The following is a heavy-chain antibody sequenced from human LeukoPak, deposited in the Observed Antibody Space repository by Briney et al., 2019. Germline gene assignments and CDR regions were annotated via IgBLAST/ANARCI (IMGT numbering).Heavy chain of an antibody. CDR2: INPNSGGT. V-gene: IGHV1-2*02. D-gene: IGHD3-22*01. J-gene: IGHJ4*02. CDR1: GYTFTGYY. CDR3: ARVSYYYDSSGSLGY. Sequence: ASVKVSCKASGYTFTGYYMYWVRQAPRQGLEWMGWINPNSGGTNYAQKFQGRVTMTRDTSISTAYMELSRLRSDDTAVYYCARVSYYYDSSGSLGYWGQGTLVTVPS.